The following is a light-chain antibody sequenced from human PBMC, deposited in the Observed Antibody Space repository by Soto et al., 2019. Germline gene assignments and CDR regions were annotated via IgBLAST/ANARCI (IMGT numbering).Light chain of an antibody. V-gene: IGLV5-45*03. CDR3: MIWHSTAVV. CDR1: SDINVGPYR. J-gene: IGLJ2*01. Sequence: QTVVTHPSSLSASPGASASLTCTLRSDINVGPYRIYWYQQKPGSRPQHLLTYKSDSDKQQGSGVPSRFSGSKDASANAAILLISGLQSEDEADYYCMIWHSTAVVFGGGTKLTVL. CDR2: YKSDSDK.